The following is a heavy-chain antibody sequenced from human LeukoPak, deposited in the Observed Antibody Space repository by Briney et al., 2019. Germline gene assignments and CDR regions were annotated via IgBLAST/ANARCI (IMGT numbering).Heavy chain of an antibody. CDR1: GGSISGYY. Sequence: PSETLSLTCTVSGGSISGYYWSWIRQPPGKGLEWIGYMYYGGNTNYNPSLKSRITISVDTSKNQFSLHLSSVTAADTAVYYCARGGGYCSGGSCPGGYWGQGTLVTVSS. CDR3: ARGGGYCSGGSCPGGY. J-gene: IGHJ4*02. D-gene: IGHD2-15*01. CDR2: MYYGGNT. V-gene: IGHV4-59*12.